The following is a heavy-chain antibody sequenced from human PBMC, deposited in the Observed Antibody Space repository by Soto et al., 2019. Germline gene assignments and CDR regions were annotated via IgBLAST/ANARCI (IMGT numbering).Heavy chain of an antibody. V-gene: IGHV4-31*03. CDR3: AREDYGDYGDYYYGMDV. J-gene: IGHJ6*02. CDR1: GGSISSGGYY. Sequence: QVQLQESGPGLVKPSQTLSLTCTVSGGSISSGGYYWSWIRQHPGKGLEWIGYIYYSGSTYYNPSLKSRVTISADTSKNQFSLNLSSVTAADTAVYYCAREDYGDYGDYYYGMDVWGQGTTVTVSS. CDR2: IYYSGST. D-gene: IGHD4-17*01.